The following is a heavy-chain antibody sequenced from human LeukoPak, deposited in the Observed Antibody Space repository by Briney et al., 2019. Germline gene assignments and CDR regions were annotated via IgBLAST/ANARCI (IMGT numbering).Heavy chain of an antibody. V-gene: IGHV5-51*01. D-gene: IGHD5-18*01. CDR2: IYPGDSDT. J-gene: IGHJ6*03. Sequence: GESLKISCKGSGYSFTSYWIGWVRQMPGKGLEWMGIIYPGDSDTRYSPSFQGQVTISADKSISTAYLQWSSLKASDTAMYYCARCRDTAMVKDYYYYYYMDVWGKGTTVTVSS. CDR1: GYSFTSYW. CDR3: ARCRDTAMVKDYYYYYYMDV.